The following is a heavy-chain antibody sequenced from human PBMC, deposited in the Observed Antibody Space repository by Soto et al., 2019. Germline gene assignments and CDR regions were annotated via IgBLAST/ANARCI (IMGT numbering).Heavy chain of an antibody. CDR1: GFTFITNS. D-gene: IGHD3-16*01. J-gene: IGHJ4*02. CDR3: VRVGGNDSKNKSY. V-gene: IGHV3-30-3*01. Sequence: QVQLVESGGGVVQPGRSLRLSCAASGFTFITNSMHWVRQAPGKGLEWVAFISYDGSNKYYTDSVKGRFTISRDNSKNTLYLQMNSLRAEDTAVYYCVRVGGNDSKNKSYWGQGTLVTVSS. CDR2: ISYDGSNK.